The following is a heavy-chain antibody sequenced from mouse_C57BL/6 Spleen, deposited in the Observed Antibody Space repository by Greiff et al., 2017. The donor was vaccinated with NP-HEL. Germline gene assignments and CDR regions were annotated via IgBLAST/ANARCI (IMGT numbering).Heavy chain of an antibody. J-gene: IGHJ4*01. Sequence: QVQLQQPGAELVKPGASVKLSCKASGYTFTSYWMQWVKQRPGQGLEWIGEIDPSDSYTNYNQKFKGKATLTVDTSSSTAYMQLSSLTSEDSAVYYCARRDYSNYVGAMDYWGQGTSVTVSS. CDR1: GYTFTSYW. CDR2: IDPSDSYT. D-gene: IGHD2-5*01. CDR3: ARRDYSNYVGAMDY. V-gene: IGHV1-50*01.